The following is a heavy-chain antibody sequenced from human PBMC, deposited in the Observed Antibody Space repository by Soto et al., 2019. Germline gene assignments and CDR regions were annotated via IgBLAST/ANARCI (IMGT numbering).Heavy chain of an antibody. CDR2: IYYSGST. Sequence: SETLSLTCTVSGGSISSSSYYWGWIRQPPGKGLEWIGSIYYSGSTYYNPSLKSRVTISVDTSKNQFSLKLSSVTAADTAVYYCARQQEAYHRPYYYYGMDVWGQGTTVTVSS. D-gene: IGHD3-16*01. CDR1: GGSISSSSYY. V-gene: IGHV4-39*01. J-gene: IGHJ6*02. CDR3: ARQQEAYHRPYYYYGMDV.